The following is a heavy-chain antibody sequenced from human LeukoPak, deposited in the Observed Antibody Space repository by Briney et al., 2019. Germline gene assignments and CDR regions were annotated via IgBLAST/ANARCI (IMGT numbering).Heavy chain of an antibody. CDR2: IKQDGSEK. J-gene: IGHJ4*02. V-gene: IGHV3-7*01. Sequence: GGSLRLSCAASGFTFSSYWVSWVRQAPGKGLEWVANIKQDGSEKHYVDSVKGRFTISRDNVKNSLYLQMNNLGAEDTAIYYCATDPASYCTSSTCDFDYWGQGTLVTVSS. D-gene: IGHD2-2*01. CDR1: GFTFSSYW. CDR3: ATDPASYCTSSTCDFDY.